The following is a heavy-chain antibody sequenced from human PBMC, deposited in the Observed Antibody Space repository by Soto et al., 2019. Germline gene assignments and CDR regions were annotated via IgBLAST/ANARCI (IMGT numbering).Heavy chain of an antibody. CDR2: IIPIFGTA. V-gene: IGHV1-69*13. CDR3: ARSTGGYSYGYYYYYGMDV. J-gene: IGHJ6*02. D-gene: IGHD5-18*01. Sequence: ASVKVSCKASGGTFSSYAISWVRQAPGQGLEWMGGIIPIFGTANYAQKFQGRVTITADESTSTAYMELSSLRSEDTAVYYCARSTGGYSYGYYYYYGMDVWGQGTTVTVSS. CDR1: GGTFSSYA.